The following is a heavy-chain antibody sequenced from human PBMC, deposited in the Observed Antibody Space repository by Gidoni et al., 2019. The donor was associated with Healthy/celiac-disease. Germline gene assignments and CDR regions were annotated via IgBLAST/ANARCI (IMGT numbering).Heavy chain of an antibody. J-gene: IGHJ4*02. D-gene: IGHD3-22*01. CDR1: GFTFSSYG. Sequence: QVQLVESGGGVVQPGRSLRLSCAASGFTFSSYGMHWVRQAPGKGLEWVAVISYDGSNKYYADSVKGRFTISRDNSKNTLYLQMNSLRAEDTAVYYCAKFGLRGGYYYSPLDYWGQGTLVTVSS. V-gene: IGHV3-30*18. CDR2: ISYDGSNK. CDR3: AKFGLRGGYYYSPLDY.